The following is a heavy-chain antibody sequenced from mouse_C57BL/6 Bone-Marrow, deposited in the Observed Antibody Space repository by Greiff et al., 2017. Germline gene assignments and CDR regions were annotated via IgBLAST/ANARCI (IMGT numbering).Heavy chain of an antibody. D-gene: IGHD4-1*01. CDR2: ISSGSSTI. CDR3: ARVGTRTWFAY. V-gene: IGHV5-17*01. Sequence: EVKLQESGGGLVKPGGSLKLSCAASGFTFSDYGMHWVRQAPEKGLEWVAYISSGSSTIYYADTVKGRFTISRDNAKNTLFLQMTSLRSEDTAMYYCARVGTRTWFAYWGQGTLVTVSA. CDR1: GFTFSDYG. J-gene: IGHJ3*01.